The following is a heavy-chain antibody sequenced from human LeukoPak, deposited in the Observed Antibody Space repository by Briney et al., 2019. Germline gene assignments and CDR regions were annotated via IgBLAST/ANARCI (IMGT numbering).Heavy chain of an antibody. Sequence: ASVTVSFTASGYTFTSYYMHWVRQAPGQGLEWMGIINPSGGSTSYAQKFQGRVTMTRDTSTSTVYMELSSLRSEDTAVYYCARVAYYDFWSATEQGPNWFDPWGQGTLVTVSS. D-gene: IGHD3-3*01. CDR2: INPSGGST. J-gene: IGHJ5*02. V-gene: IGHV1-46*01. CDR1: GYTFTSYY. CDR3: ARVAYYDFWSATEQGPNWFDP.